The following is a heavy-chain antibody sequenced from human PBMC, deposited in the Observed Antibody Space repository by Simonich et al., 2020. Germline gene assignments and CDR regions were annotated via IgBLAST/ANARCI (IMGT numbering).Heavy chain of an antibody. V-gene: IGHV3-7*01. J-gene: IGHJ2*01. D-gene: IGHD6-6*01. CDR3: AREYSSSSDPYWYFDL. Sequence: EVQLVESGGGLVQPGGSLRLSCAASGFTFSSYWMSWVRQAPEKGVEWVANRKKDGSEKEYVDSVKCRYTIARDNAKNSLYLQMNSLRAEDTAVYYCAREYSSSSDPYWYFDLWGRGTLVTVSS. CDR1: GFTFSSYW. CDR2: RKKDGSEK.